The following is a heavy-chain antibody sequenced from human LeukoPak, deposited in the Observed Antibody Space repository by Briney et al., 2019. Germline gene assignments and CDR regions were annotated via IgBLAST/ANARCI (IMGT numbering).Heavy chain of an antibody. V-gene: IGHV1-18*04. CDR1: GYTFTTYG. D-gene: IGHD6-19*01. Sequence: ASVKVSCKVSGYTFTTYGISWVRQAPGQGLEWMGWISTYNGNTNYAQMLQGRVTMTTDASTNTAYMELRSLRSDDTAVYHCARAWEQWPGTTAYFDYWGQGTLVTVSS. J-gene: IGHJ4*02. CDR2: ISTYNGNT. CDR3: ARAWEQWPGTTAYFDY.